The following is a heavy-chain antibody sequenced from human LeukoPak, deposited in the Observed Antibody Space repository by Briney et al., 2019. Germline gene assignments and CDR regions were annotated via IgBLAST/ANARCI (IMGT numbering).Heavy chain of an antibody. CDR3: ARRGSSGDYLDY. Sequence: GASVKVSCTASGYNFTSSGITWVRQAPGQGLEWMGWISPYNGITKFAQNVRDRVTMTTDTSTSTAYMELRSLTYGDTAMYYCARRGSSGDYLDYWGRGTLVSVSS. D-gene: IGHD3-10*01. CDR1: GYNFTSSG. CDR2: ISPYNGIT. V-gene: IGHV1-18*01. J-gene: IGHJ4*02.